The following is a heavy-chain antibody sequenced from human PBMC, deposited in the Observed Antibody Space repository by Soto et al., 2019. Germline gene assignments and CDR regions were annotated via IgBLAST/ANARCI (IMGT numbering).Heavy chain of an antibody. CDR3: ARVSSGWYYFDY. V-gene: IGHV4-61*01. D-gene: IGHD6-19*01. CDR2: MYNSGST. J-gene: IGHJ4*02. Sequence: QVQLQESGPGLVKPSETLSLTCTVSGGSLSSGSYYWSWIRQPPGKGLEWIGYMYNSGSTNYNPSLRSRVVISVGTSKNQFGLKLSSVTAADTAVYYCARVSSGWYYFDYWGQGTLVTFSS. CDR1: GGSLSSGSYY.